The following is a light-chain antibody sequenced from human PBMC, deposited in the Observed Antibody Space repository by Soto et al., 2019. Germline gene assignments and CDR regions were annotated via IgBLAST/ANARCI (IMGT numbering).Light chain of an antibody. J-gene: IGKJ3*01. CDR2: LGS. Sequence: DIVMTQSPLSLPVTLGEPASIFCRSSQSLLHSNGYNYLDWYLQKPGQSPQLLIYLGSNRASGVPGRFSGSGSGTDFTLRISRVEAEDVGVYYCMQALQTPITFGPGTKVDIK. V-gene: IGKV2-28*01. CDR3: MQALQTPIT. CDR1: QSLLHSNGYNY.